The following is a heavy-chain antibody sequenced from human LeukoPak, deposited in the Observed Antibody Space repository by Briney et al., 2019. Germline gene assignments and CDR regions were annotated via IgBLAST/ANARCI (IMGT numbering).Heavy chain of an antibody. CDR1: GFTFSSYW. CDR2: IKSKTDGGTT. D-gene: IGHD1-7*01. J-gene: IGHJ3*02. Sequence: GGSLRLSCAASGFTFSSYWMSWVRQAPGKGLEWVGRIKSKTDGGTTDYAAPVKGRFTISRDDSKNTLYLQMNSLKTEDTAVYYCTTDQSIWNSNLDAFDIWGQGTMVTVSS. CDR3: TTDQSIWNSNLDAFDI. V-gene: IGHV3-15*01.